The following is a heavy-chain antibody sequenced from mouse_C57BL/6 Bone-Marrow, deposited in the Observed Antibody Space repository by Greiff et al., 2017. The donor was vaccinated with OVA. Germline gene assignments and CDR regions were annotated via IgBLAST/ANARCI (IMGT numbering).Heavy chain of an antibody. CDR3: ARQGDYDEVDY. J-gene: IGHJ2*01. Sequence: EVKLEESGGGLVQPGGSLKLSCAASGFTFSDYYMYWVRQTPEKRLEWVAYISTGGGSTYYPDTVKGRFTISRDNAKNTLYLQMSRLKSEDTAMYYCARQGDYDEVDYWGQGTTLTVSS. D-gene: IGHD2-4*01. CDR1: GFTFSDYY. CDR2: ISTGGGST. V-gene: IGHV5-12*01.